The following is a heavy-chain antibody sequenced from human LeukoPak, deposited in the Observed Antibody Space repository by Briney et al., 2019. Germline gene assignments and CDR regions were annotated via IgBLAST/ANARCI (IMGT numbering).Heavy chain of an antibody. CDR1: GFTFSSYA. CDR2: ISYDGSNK. V-gene: IGHV3-30*04. D-gene: IGHD2-2*01. J-gene: IGHJ4*02. Sequence: GGSLRLSCAASGFTFSSYAMHWVRQAPGKGLEWVAVISYDGSNKYYADSAKGRFTISRDNAKNSLYLQMNSLRAEDTAVYYCARDDRYCSSSRCYVDYWGQGTLVTVSS. CDR3: ARDDRYCSSSRCYVDY.